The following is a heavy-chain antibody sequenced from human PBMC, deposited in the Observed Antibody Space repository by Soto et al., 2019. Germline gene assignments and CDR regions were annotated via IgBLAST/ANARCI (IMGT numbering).Heavy chain of an antibody. CDR1: GFTFSSYA. D-gene: IGHD4-4*01. CDR3: AKGLQKCYYCMDV. V-gene: IGHV3-23*01. J-gene: IGHJ6*03. Sequence: EVQLLESGGGLVQPGGSLRLSCAASGFTFSSYAMSWVRQAPGTGLEWVSAISGSGGSTYYADSVKGRFTISRYNSKNTLNRQMDSLRAEDTAVYCCAKGLQKCYYCMDVWGKGTTVTVSS. CDR2: ISGSGGST.